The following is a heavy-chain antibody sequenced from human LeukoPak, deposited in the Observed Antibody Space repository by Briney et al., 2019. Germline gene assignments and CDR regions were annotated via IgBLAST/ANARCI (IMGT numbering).Heavy chain of an antibody. CDR2: INHSGST. Sequence: SETLSLTCDVSGGSTSGYFWSWIRQPPGKGPEWIGEINHSGSTKYIPSLKSRLTLSVDTSKNQFSLKLTSVTAADTAVYYCARVDGFGESPLDAFDVWGQGTMVTVSS. V-gene: IGHV4-34*01. J-gene: IGHJ3*01. D-gene: IGHD3-10*01. CDR3: ARVDGFGESPLDAFDV. CDR1: GGSTSGYF.